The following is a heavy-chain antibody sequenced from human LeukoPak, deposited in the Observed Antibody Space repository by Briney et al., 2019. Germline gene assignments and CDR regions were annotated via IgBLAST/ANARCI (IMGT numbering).Heavy chain of an antibody. J-gene: IGHJ4*02. CDR2: IHHSKSS. CDR3: ARVGIYYDSREDY. Sequence: PSGTLSLTCAVSGDSITSDKWWTWVRQPPGKGLERIGEIHHSKSSNYYPSLKSRVTISVDTSKNQFSLKLSSVTAADTAVYYCARVGIYYDSREDYWGQGTLVTVSS. CDR1: GDSITSDKW. D-gene: IGHD3-22*01. V-gene: IGHV4-4*02.